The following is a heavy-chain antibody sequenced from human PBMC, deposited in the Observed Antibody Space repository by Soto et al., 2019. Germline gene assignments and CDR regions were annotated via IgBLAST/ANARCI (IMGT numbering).Heavy chain of an antibody. CDR3: ARAIAAADY. Sequence: EVQLVESGGGLVKPGGSLRLSCAASGFTFSSYSMNWVRQAPGTGLEWVSSISSSSSYIYYADSVKGRVTISRDNAQNSLYLQMNSLRAEDTAVYYCARAIAAADYWGQGTLVTVSS. V-gene: IGHV3-21*01. D-gene: IGHD6-13*01. CDR2: ISSSSSYI. J-gene: IGHJ4*02. CDR1: GFTFSSYS.